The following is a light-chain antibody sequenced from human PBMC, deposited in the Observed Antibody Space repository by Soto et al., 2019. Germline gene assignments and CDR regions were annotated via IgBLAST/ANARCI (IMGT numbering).Light chain of an antibody. J-gene: IGLJ2*01. Sequence: QLVLTQSPSASASLGASVKLTCTLSSGHSSYAIAWHQQQPEKGPRYLMKLDSDGSHTKGDAIPDRFSGSSSGAERYLTISRLQSEDDADYYCQTWGTGIHVVFGGGTTLTVL. CDR1: SGHSSYA. CDR2: LDSDGSH. V-gene: IGLV4-69*01. CDR3: QTWGTGIHVV.